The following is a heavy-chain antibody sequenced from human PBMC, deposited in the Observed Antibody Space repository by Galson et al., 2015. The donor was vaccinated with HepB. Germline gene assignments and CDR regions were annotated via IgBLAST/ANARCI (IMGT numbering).Heavy chain of an antibody. CDR1: GYTFNSHA. J-gene: IGHJ4*02. V-gene: IGHV1-3*01. Sequence: SVKVSCKASGYTFNSHAMHWVRQAPGQRLEWMGWINAGNGNTKYSQKFQGGVTITRDTSASTAYMELSSLRSEDTAVYYCATREGSSGYYGGFDYWGQGTLVTVSS. CDR2: INAGNGNT. CDR3: ATREGSSGYYGGFDY. D-gene: IGHD3-22*01.